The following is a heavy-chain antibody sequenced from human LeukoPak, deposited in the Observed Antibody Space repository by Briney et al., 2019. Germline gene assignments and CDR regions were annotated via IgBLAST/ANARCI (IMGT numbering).Heavy chain of an antibody. CDR1: YW. Sequence: YWLNWIRQHPGKGLEWIEYIYYSGSTYYNPSLKSRVTISVDTSKNQFSLKLSSVTAADTAVYYCARDFRKDCSGGSCYWFDPWGQGTLVTVSS. V-gene: IGHV4-31*02. D-gene: IGHD2-15*01. J-gene: IGHJ5*02. CDR3: ARDFRKDCSGGSCYWFDP. CDR2: IYYSGST.